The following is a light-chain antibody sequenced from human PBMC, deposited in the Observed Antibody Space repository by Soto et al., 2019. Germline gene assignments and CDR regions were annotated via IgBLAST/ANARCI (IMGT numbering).Light chain of an antibody. CDR3: QQYYETPHT. CDR1: QSGLWRSDSKNY. Sequence: DIVMTHSPDSLAVSLGERATLNCKSSQSGLWRSDSKNYLAWYQQKPGQPPKLLIYWASTRASGVPDRFSGSGPGTDFTLTINSLQAEDVAVYYCQQYYETPHTFGQGTKLEIK. CDR2: WAS. J-gene: IGKJ2*01. V-gene: IGKV4-1*01.